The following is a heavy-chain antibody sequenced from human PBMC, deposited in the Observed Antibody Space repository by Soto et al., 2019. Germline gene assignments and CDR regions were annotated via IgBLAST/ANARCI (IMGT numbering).Heavy chain of an antibody. D-gene: IGHD2-8*02. CDR1: GGSFSGYG. Sequence: SETLSLTCAVYGGSFSGYGWTWIRRPPGTGLEWIGEINHSGSTNYNPSLKSRVTISVDTSKNQFSLKLTSVTALDTAVYYCARDKITGLFDYWGQGTLLTVSS. CDR2: INHSGST. J-gene: IGHJ4*02. V-gene: IGHV4-34*01. CDR3: ARDKITGLFDY.